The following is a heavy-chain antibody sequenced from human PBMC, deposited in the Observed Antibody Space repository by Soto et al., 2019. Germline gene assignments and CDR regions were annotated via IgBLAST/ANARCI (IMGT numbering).Heavy chain of an antibody. Sequence: PGXYLKISCKGAVSIFTTYWISWLRHMPGKGLEWIGIIFPDDSDVRYSPSFQGQVTISADKSINTAYLQWSSLKASDTAIYYCARRYNWNSAAPDYWGQGTLVTVSS. CDR3: ARRYNWNSAAPDY. CDR1: VSIFTTYW. J-gene: IGHJ4*02. CDR2: IFPDDSDV. D-gene: IGHD1-20*01. V-gene: IGHV5-51*01.